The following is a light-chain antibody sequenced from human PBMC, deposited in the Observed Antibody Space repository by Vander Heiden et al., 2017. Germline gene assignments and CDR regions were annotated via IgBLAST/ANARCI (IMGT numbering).Light chain of an antibody. CDR3: QTWGTGMI. CDR2: INGDGSH. CDR1: CGHSSYA. Sequence: QLVLPQSPSASASLGASVTPTCTLSCGHSSYAIEWHQQQPEKGPRYLMRINGDGSHSKGDGIPDRFSGSGSGAERYLTISSLQSEDEADYYCQTWGTGMIFGGGTKLTVL. V-gene: IGLV4-69*01. J-gene: IGLJ2*01.